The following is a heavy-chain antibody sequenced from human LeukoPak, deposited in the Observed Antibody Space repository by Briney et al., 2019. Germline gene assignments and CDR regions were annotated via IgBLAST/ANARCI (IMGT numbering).Heavy chain of an antibody. CDR2: IYPRDSDT. V-gene: IGHV5-51*01. CDR3: ASRGSVDY. Sequence: GAALQISYEGAGYSFTSYWSGGGRPMPGKGEEWRGIIYPRDSDTRSSPSFQGQVTISADKSISTAYLQWSSLKASDTAMYYCASRGSVDYWGQGTLVTVSS. CDR1: GYSFTSYW. J-gene: IGHJ4*02. D-gene: IGHD3-10*01.